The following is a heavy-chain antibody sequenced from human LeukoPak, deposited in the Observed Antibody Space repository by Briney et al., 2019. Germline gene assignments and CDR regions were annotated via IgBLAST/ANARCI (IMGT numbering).Heavy chain of an antibody. V-gene: IGHV3-23*01. D-gene: IGHD1-1*01. CDR1: GFTFSRYA. CDR3: AKPVDGASVQRYFQH. J-gene: IGHJ1*01. CDR2: ISGGGDNT. Sequence: GGSLRLSCSASGFTFSRYAMSWVRQAPGKGLEWVSAISGGGDNTYYTDSVRGRFTISRDNSKNTLFLQMNSLRAEDTAIYYCAKPVDGASVQRYFQHWGQGTLVTVSS.